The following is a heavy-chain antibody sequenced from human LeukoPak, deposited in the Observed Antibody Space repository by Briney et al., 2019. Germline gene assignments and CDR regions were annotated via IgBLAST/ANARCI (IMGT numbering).Heavy chain of an antibody. D-gene: IGHD3-10*01. CDR1: GVSISSHY. CDR2: IYGSGGT. V-gene: IGHV4-59*08. J-gene: IGHJ4*02. CDR3: ARQGRITMVRGVIIPYFDY. Sequence: PSETLSLTCTVSGVSISSHYWSWIRQPPGKGLEWIGYIYGSGGTNYNPSLMSRVTISVDTSKNQFSLKLSSVTAADTAVYYCARQGRITMVRGVIIPYFDYWGQGTLVTVSS.